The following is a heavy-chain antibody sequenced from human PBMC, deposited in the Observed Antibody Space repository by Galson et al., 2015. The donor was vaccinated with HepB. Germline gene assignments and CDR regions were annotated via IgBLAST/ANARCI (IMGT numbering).Heavy chain of an antibody. CDR2: IGGSGSNI. Sequence: SLRLSCAASGFTFSTCAMNWVRQAPGKGLEWVSYIGGSGSNIFKADSVKGRFTISRDNAKNSLYLQMDSLRAEDTAVYYCVSQVVGYSFDYWGQGTLVTVSS. D-gene: IGHD5-12*01. J-gene: IGHJ4*02. CDR3: VSQVVGYSFDY. V-gene: IGHV3-48*03. CDR1: GFTFSTCA.